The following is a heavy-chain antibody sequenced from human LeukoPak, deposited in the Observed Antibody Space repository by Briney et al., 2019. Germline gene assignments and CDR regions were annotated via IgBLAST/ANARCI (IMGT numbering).Heavy chain of an antibody. J-gene: IGHJ3*02. CDR1: GFTFSSYG. CDR2: IWYDGSNK. CDR3: ARGHYYDGSGAFDI. D-gene: IGHD3-22*01. V-gene: IGHV3-33*01. Sequence: GRSLRLSCAASGFTFSSYGMHWVRQAPGKGLEWVAVIWYDGSNKYYADSVKGRFTISRDNSKNTLYLQVNSLRAEDTAVYYCARGHYYDGSGAFDIWGQGTMVTVSS.